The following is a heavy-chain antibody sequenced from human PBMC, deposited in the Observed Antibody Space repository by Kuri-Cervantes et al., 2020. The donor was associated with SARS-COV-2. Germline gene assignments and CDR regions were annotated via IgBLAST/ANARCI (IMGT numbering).Heavy chain of an antibody. CDR3: ARGAASITMIVVVGNFDY. V-gene: IGHV4-30-2*03. CDR2: IYHSGST. CDR1: GGSISSGGYS. J-gene: IGHJ4*02. Sequence: LRLSCAVSGGSISSGGYSWSWIRQPPGKGLEWIGSIYHSGSTYYNPSLKSRVTISVDTSKNQFSLKLSSVTAADTAVYYCARGAASITMIVVVGNFDYWGQGTLVTVSS. D-gene: IGHD3-22*01.